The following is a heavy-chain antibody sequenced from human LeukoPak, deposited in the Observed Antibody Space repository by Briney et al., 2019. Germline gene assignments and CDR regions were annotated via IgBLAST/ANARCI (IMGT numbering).Heavy chain of an antibody. CDR2: IYYSGST. Sequence: SETLSLTCTVSGGSISSGGYYWSWIRQHPGKGLEWIGYIYYSGSTYYNPSLKSRVTISVDTSKNQFSLKLSSVTAVDTAVYYCARDLWFGEFRWFDPWGQGTLVTVSS. J-gene: IGHJ5*02. CDR3: ARDLWFGEFRWFDP. V-gene: IGHV4-31*03. D-gene: IGHD3-10*01. CDR1: GGSISSGGYY.